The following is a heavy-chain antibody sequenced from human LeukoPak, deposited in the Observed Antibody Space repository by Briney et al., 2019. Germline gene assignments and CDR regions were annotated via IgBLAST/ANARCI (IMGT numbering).Heavy chain of an antibody. J-gene: IGHJ4*02. V-gene: IGHV4-34*01. Sequence: KPSETLSLTCAVYGGSFSGYYWSWIRQPPGEGLEWIGEINHSGSTNYNPSLKSRVTISVDTSKNQFSLKLSSVTAADTAVYYCARGDTLYSSGWAYYFDYWGQGTLVTVSS. CDR1: GGSFSGYY. CDR2: INHSGST. D-gene: IGHD6-19*01. CDR3: ARGDTLYSSGWAYYFDY.